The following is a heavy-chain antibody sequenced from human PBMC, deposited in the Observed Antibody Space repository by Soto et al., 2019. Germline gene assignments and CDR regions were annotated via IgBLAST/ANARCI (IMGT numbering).Heavy chain of an antibody. CDR1: GYSFMKYG. V-gene: IGHV1-18*01. CDR2: ISPYSGYT. J-gene: IGHJ4*02. Sequence: QVQLVQSGPEMKKPGASVKVSCKGFGYSFMKYGINWVRQAPGQGLEWVGWISPYSGYTHSAQKFHGRLTLTTDTAASTAYMELRILRSADTALYYCAREASLLIPAAQPSRFDSWGQGTLVTVSS. CDR3: AREASLLIPAAQPSRFDS. D-gene: IGHD2-2*01.